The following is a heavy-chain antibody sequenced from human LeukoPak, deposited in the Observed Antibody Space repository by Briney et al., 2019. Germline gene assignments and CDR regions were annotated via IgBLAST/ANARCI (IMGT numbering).Heavy chain of an antibody. CDR3: ARSVGGSWFDP. CDR1: GGSISSGGYS. J-gene: IGHJ5*02. CDR2: IYHSGST. Sequence: SETLSLTCAVSGGSISSGGYSWSWIRQPPGKGLEWIGYIYHSGSTYYNPSLKSRVTISVDRSKNQFSLKLSSVTAADTAVYYCARSVGGSWFDPWGQGILVTVSS. V-gene: IGHV4-30-2*01. D-gene: IGHD2-15*01.